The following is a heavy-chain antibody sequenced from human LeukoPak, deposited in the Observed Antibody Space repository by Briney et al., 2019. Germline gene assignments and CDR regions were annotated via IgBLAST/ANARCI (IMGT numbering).Heavy chain of an antibody. Sequence: RPSETLSLTCTVSGGSISSSSYYWGWIRQPPGKGLEWIGSIYYSGSTYYNPSLKSRVTISVDTSKNQFSLKLTSATAADTALYYCARDRVDSQGPAIDIWGQGTMVTVSS. CDR2: IYYSGST. D-gene: IGHD2-15*01. J-gene: IGHJ3*02. CDR3: ARDRVDSQGPAIDI. V-gene: IGHV4-39*07. CDR1: GGSISSSSYY.